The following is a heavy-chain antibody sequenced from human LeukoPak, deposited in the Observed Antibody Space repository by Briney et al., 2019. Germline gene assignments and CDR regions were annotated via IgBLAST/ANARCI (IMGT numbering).Heavy chain of an antibody. D-gene: IGHD3-10*01. CDR3: ANDITMVRDP. V-gene: IGHV3-30*02. CDR2: TLYDGGST. CDR1: GFSFSSYG. J-gene: IGHJ5*02. Sequence: GGSLRLSCAASGFSFSSYGMHWVRQAPGKGLEWVAFTLYDGGSTYYADSVKGRFTISRDNSKNTLYLQMNSLRPEDTSFYYCANDITMVRDPRGQGALVTVSS.